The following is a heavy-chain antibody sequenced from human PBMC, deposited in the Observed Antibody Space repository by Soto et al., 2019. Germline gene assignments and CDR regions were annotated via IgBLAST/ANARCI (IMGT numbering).Heavy chain of an antibody. Sequence: GGSLRLSCAASGFTFSSYAMHWVRQAPGKGLEWVAVISYDGSNKYYADSVKGRFTISRDNSKNTLYLQMNSLRAEDTAVYYCARDKERTTAYYYYGMDVWGQGTTVTVSS. V-gene: IGHV3-30-3*01. CDR1: GFTFSSYA. D-gene: IGHD1-1*01. CDR2: ISYDGSNK. J-gene: IGHJ6*02. CDR3: ARDKERTTAYYYYGMDV.